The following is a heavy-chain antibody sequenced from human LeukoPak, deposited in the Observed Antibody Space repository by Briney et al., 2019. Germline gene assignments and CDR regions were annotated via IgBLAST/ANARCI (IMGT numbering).Heavy chain of an antibody. D-gene: IGHD1-26*01. CDR3: VRSHHPVGWFDP. CDR2: INQDEI. V-gene: IGHV3-7*01. CDR1: GSTFSSSW. J-gene: IGHJ5*02. Sequence: GGSLRLSCVASGSTFSSSWMSSVRQGPGKGQQWVASINQDEIHYVDAVRGRFTISRDNAKNSLYLQMNSLTADDTAVYYCVRSHHPVGWFDPWGQGTLVTVSS.